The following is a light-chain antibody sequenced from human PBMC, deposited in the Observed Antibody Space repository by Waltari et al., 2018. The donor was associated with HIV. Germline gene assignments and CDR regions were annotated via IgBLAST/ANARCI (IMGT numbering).Light chain of an antibody. CDR2: AAS. Sequence: DIQRTKSQSSLSASVGNKVTITCRASQRISSYLNWYQQKPGKAPKLLIYAASSLQSGVPSRFSGSGSGTDFTLTISSLQPEDFATYYCQQSYSTPRTFGQGTKVEIK. CDR1: QRISSY. CDR3: QQSYSTPRT. J-gene: IGKJ1*01. V-gene: IGKV1-39*01.